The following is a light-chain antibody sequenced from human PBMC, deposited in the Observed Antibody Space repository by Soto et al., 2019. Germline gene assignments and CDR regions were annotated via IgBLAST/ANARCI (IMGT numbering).Light chain of an antibody. Sequence: ETVMTQSPATLSVSPGERATLSCRASQSARISLGWYQQKPGQAPRLLIYDVSTRATGVPARFSGSGSGTEFTLTISSPQSEDFAVYYCRQYNNWPPTFGQGTRLEIK. V-gene: IGKV3-15*01. CDR2: DVS. CDR3: RQYNNWPPT. CDR1: QSARIS. J-gene: IGKJ5*01.